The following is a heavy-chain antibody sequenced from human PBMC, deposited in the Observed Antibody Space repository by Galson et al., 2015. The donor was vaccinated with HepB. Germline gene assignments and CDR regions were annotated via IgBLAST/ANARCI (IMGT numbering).Heavy chain of an antibody. V-gene: IGHV3-74*01. Sequence: SLRLSCAASGFTFSTYWIHWVRQAPGKGLVWVSRINSDGRSTGHADSVKGRFTISRDNAKNTLYLQMNSLRAEDTAVYYCARGEDYYDSSGYSPILYFHYWGQGTLVTASS. J-gene: IGHJ4*01. D-gene: IGHD3-22*01. CDR3: ARGEDYYDSSGYSPILYFHY. CDR2: INSDGRST. CDR1: GFTFSTYW.